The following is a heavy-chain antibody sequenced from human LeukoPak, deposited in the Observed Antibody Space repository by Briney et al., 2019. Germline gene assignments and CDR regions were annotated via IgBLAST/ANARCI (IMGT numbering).Heavy chain of an antibody. CDR3: ASEERFLEWLFPRRGFDY. D-gene: IGHD3-3*01. CDR1: GFTFSSYA. J-gene: IGHJ4*02. CDR2: ISYDGSNK. Sequence: GGSLRLSCAASGFTFSSYAMHWVRRAPGKGLEWVAVISYDGSNKYYADSVKGRFTISRDNSKNTLYLQMNSLRAEDTAVYYCASEERFLEWLFPRRGFDYWGQGTLATVSS. V-gene: IGHV3-30-3*01.